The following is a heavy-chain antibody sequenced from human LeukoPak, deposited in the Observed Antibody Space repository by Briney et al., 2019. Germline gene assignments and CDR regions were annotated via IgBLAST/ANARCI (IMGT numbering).Heavy chain of an antibody. J-gene: IGHJ3*02. D-gene: IGHD3-10*01. Sequence: GGSLRLSCAASGFTFSSYAMSWVRQAPGRGLEWVSAISGSGGSTYYADSVRGRFTISRDNSKNTLYLQMNSLRAEDTAVYYCAKGYGSGSYYDPDAFDIWGQGTMVTVSS. CDR1: GFTFSSYA. CDR2: ISGSGGST. CDR3: AKGYGSGSYYDPDAFDI. V-gene: IGHV3-23*01.